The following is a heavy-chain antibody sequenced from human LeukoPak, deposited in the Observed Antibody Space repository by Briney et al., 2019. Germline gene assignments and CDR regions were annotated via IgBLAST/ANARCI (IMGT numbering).Heavy chain of an antibody. D-gene: IGHD2-15*01. Sequence: SVRVSCKASGGTFSSYAISWVRQAPGQGLEWMGRIIPIFGTANYAQKFQGRVTITTDESTSTAYMELSSLRSEDTAVYYCARAGYCSGGSCPYYFDYWGQGTLVTVSS. CDR3: ARAGYCSGGSCPYYFDY. V-gene: IGHV1-69*05. CDR2: IIPIFGTA. CDR1: GGTFSSYA. J-gene: IGHJ4*02.